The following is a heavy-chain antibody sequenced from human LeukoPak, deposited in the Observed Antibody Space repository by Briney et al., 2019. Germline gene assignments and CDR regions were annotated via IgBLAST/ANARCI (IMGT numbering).Heavy chain of an antibody. CDR2: IKSDGSTT. Sequence: GSLRLSCAASGFTLSSYWMHWVRQAPGKGLVWVSRIKSDGSTTNYAESVKGRFTISRDNAKNTLYLQMNSPRAEDTAVYYCARGKYYDVVAGYSHFDYWGRGTLVTVSS. V-gene: IGHV3-74*01. J-gene: IGHJ4*02. CDR1: GFTLSSYW. CDR3: ARGKYYDVVAGYSHFDY. D-gene: IGHD3-9*01.